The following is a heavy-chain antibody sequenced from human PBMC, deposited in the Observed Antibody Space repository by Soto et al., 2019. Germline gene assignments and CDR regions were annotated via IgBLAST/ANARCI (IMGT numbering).Heavy chain of an antibody. D-gene: IGHD5-12*01. V-gene: IGHV3-33*01. CDR2: IWYDGSNK. Sequence: GGSLRLSCAASGFTFSSYGMHWVRQAPGKGLEWVAVIWYDGSNKYYADSVKGRFTISRDNSKNTLYLQMNSLRAEDTAVYYCARGGYNYEGRWPDYWGQGTRVTVSS. J-gene: IGHJ4*02. CDR3: ARGGYNYEGRWPDY. CDR1: GFTFSSYG.